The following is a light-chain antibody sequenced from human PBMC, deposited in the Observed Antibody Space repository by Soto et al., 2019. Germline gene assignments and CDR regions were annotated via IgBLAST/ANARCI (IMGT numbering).Light chain of an antibody. J-gene: IGLJ1*01. CDR2: DVN. V-gene: IGLV2-14*01. Sequence: QSALTQPASVSGSPGQSITISCTGTSSDVGAYNYVSWYQQRPGKVPKLMIYDVNNRPSGVSNRFSGSKSGNTASLTISGLQAEDEGDYYCSSHTTRSTHVFGTGTQLTVL. CDR1: SSDVGAYNY. CDR3: SSHTTRSTHV.